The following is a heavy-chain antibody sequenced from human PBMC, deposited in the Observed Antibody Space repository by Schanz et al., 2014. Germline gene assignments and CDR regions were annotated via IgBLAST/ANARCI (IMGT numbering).Heavy chain of an antibody. CDR2: IISTGGTI. J-gene: IGHJ3*01. D-gene: IGHD2-2*01. CDR3: ASSRTRYCSSTSCVPGAFDF. CDR1: GFTFFGSFA. V-gene: IGHV3-48*04. Sequence: EVQLLESGGGLVQPGGSLRLSCVASGFTFFGSFAMSWVRQAPGKGLEWVSSIISTGGTIYYVDSVRGRFTISRDNAKNSLYLQMNSLRVDDTAVYYCASSRTRYCSSTSCVPGAFDFWGQGTLVTVSS.